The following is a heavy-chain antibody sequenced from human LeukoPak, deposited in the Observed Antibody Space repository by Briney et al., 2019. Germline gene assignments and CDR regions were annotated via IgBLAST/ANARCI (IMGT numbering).Heavy chain of an antibody. V-gene: IGHV3-30*02. CDR3: AKLPAGITGTSDY. CDR1: GFTFSSYA. CDR2: IRYDGSNK. D-gene: IGHD1-7*01. Sequence: GGSLRLSCAASGFTFSSYAMSWVRQAPGKGLEWVAFIRYDGSNKYYADSVKGRFTISRDNSKNTLYLQMNSLRAEDTAVYYCAKLPAGITGTSDYWGQGTLVTVSS. J-gene: IGHJ4*02.